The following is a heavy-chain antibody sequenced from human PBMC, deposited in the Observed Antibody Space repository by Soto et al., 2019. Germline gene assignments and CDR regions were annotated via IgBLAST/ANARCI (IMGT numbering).Heavy chain of an antibody. V-gene: IGHV4-38-2*01. CDR2: IYHSGST. J-gene: IGHJ5*02. CDR1: GYSISSGYY. CDR3: AGCITMVRGVIGWFDP. D-gene: IGHD3-10*01. Sequence: PSETLSLTCAVSGYSISSGYYWGWIRQPPGKGLEWIGSIYHSGSTYYNPSRKSRVTISVDTSKNQFSLKLSSVTAADTAVYYCAGCITMVRGVIGWFDPWGQGTLVTVSS.